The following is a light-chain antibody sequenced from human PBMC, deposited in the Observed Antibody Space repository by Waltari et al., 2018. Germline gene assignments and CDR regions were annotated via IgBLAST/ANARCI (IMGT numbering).Light chain of an antibody. CDR3: QVWDSSTVV. V-gene: IGLV3-9*01. J-gene: IGLJ3*02. Sequence: SYDLTQPLSVSVALGQTARITCGESHIGRKTVHWYQEKPGLAPVLVIYRDNQRPSGIAYRISGSNSGNMATLTNTTAQVGDGADYYCQVWDSSTVVFGAGTKLTVL. CDR1: HIGRKT. CDR2: RDN.